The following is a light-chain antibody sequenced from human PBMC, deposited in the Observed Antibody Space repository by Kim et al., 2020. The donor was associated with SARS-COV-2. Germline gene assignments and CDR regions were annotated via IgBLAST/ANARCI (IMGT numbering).Light chain of an antibody. V-gene: IGKV1-27*01. CDR1: QGISKD. CDR2: AAS. Sequence: ASVGDRVTITGRASQGISKDLAWYQQKPGNAPKLLIFAASALQSGVPTRFSGSGSGTDFTLTISSLQPEDVATYYCQKYNGAPWTFGQGTKVEI. J-gene: IGKJ1*01. CDR3: QKYNGAPWT.